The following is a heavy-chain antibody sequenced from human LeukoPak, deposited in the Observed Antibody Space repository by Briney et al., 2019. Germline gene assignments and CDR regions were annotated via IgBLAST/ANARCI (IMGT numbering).Heavy chain of an antibody. CDR1: GGSLSGFY. CDR3: ARAPGYDSWSLGRFDP. J-gene: IGHJ5*02. Sequence: SETLSLTCTVSGGSLSGFYWSWIRQPPGAGLEWIGYVYYSGSTTYNPSLKSRVTISVDTSKNQFSLKLSSVTAADTAVYYCARAPGYDSWSLGRFDPWGQGTLVTVSS. V-gene: IGHV4-59*12. CDR2: VYYSGST. D-gene: IGHD3-3*01.